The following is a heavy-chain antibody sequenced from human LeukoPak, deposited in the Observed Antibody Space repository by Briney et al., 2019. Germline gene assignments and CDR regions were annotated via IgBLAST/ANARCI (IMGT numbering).Heavy chain of an antibody. CDR2: INTDGSST. V-gene: IGHV3-74*01. Sequence: GGSLRLSCAASGFTFSNYWMHWVRQAPGKGLVWVSRINTDGSSTSYVDSVKGRFTISRDNAKNSLYLQMNSLRAEDTAVYYCAELGITMIGGVWGEGTTVTISS. CDR1: GFTFSNYW. CDR3: AELGITMIGGV. J-gene: IGHJ6*04. D-gene: IGHD3-10*02.